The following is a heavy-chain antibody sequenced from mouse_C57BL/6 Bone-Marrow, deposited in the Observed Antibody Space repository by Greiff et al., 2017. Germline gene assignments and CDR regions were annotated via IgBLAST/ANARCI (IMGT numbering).Heavy chain of an antibody. V-gene: IGHV5-6*01. Sequence: EVMLVESGGDLVKPGGSLKLSCAASGFTFSSYGMSWVRQTPDKRLEWVATISSGGSYTYYPDSVKGRFTISRDNAKNTLYLQMSSLKSEDTAMYYCARHLHSNYVGWFAYWGQGTLVTVSA. CDR2: ISSGGSYT. CDR1: GFTFSSYG. CDR3: ARHLHSNYVGWFAY. D-gene: IGHD2-5*01. J-gene: IGHJ3*01.